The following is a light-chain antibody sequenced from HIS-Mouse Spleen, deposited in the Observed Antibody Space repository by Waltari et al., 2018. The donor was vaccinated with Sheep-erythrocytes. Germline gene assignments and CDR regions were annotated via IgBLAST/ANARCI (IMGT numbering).Light chain of an antibody. V-gene: IGLV2-8*01. CDR2: EVS. CDR3: SSYAGSNNWV. J-gene: IGLJ3*02. Sequence: QSALTQPPSASGSPGQSVTIPCPGTSRDVGGYNYVSWYHQHPGKAPKLMIYEVSKRPSGVPDRFSGSKSGNTASLTVSGLQAEDEADYYCSSYAGSNNWVFGGGTKLTVL. CDR1: SRDVGGYNY.